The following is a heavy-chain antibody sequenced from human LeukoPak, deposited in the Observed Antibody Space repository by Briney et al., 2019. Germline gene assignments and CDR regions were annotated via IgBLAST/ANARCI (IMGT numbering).Heavy chain of an antibody. Sequence: GGSLRLSCAASGFTFSSYWMNWARQAPGKGLEWVASINHNGNVNYYVDSVKGRFTISRDNAKNSLYLQMNSLRAEDTAVYYCARDPQLWGQGTLVTVSS. CDR1: GFTFSSYW. CDR2: INHNGNVN. V-gene: IGHV3-7*03. J-gene: IGHJ1*01. CDR3: ARDPQL.